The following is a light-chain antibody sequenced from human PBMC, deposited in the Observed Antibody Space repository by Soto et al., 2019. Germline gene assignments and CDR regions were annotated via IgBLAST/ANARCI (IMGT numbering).Light chain of an antibody. V-gene: IGKV1-5*03. CDR1: QSISSW. J-gene: IGKJ4*01. CDR3: QQYKAYPLT. CDR2: KAS. Sequence: DIQLTQSPSTLSASVGDRATITCRASQSISSWLAWYQQKPGKAPKLLVYKASSLESGVPSRFNGSGTGTEFTLTISTLQPDDFATYYCQQYKAYPLTFGGGTKVEI.